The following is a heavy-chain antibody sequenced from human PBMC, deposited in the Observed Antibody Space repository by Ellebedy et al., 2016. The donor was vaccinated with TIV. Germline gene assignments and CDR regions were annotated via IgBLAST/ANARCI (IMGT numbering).Heavy chain of an antibody. J-gene: IGHJ6*02. CDR2: IYYSGST. CDR3: VRDLWMNGMDV. CDR1: GGSFSGYY. D-gene: IGHD2-2*03. V-gene: IGHV4-59*01. Sequence: SETLSLXCAVYGGSFSGYYWSWIRQPPGKGLEWIGYIYYSGSTNYNPSLKSRVTISVDTSKNQFSLKLSSVTAADTAVYYCVRDLWMNGMDVWGQGTTVTVSS.